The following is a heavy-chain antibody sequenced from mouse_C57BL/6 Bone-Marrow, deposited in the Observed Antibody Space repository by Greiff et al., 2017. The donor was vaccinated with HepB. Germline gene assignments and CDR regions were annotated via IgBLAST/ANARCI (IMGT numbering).Heavy chain of an antibody. Sequence: EVKLVESGGGLVQPGGSLKLSCAASGFTFSDYGMAWVRQAPRKGPEWVAFISNLAYSIYYADTVTGRFTISRENAKNTLYREMRSLRSEDTAMFYCAIHMNHWGFAYWGQGTLVTVSA. CDR2: ISNLAYSI. CDR1: GFTFSDYG. D-gene: IGHD1-2*01. V-gene: IGHV5-15*01. J-gene: IGHJ3*01. CDR3: AIHMNHWGFAY.